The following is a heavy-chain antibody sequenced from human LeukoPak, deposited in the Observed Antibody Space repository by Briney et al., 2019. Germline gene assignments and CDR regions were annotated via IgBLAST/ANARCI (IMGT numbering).Heavy chain of an antibody. D-gene: IGHD3-22*01. V-gene: IGHV3-53*01. CDR1: GFTVSNNH. Sequence: GGSLRLSCAASGFTVSNNHMSWVRQAPGKGLEWVSVIYTGGSTYYADSVKGRFTISRDNSKNTLYLQMSSLRAEDTAMYYCAREHSGYSYFDYWGQGTLVTVSS. CDR3: AREHSGYSYFDY. J-gene: IGHJ4*02. CDR2: IYTGGST.